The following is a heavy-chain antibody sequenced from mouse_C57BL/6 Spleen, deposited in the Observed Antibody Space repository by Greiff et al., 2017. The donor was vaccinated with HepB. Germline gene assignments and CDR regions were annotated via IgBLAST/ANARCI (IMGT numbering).Heavy chain of an antibody. CDR1: GFTFSSYA. J-gene: IGHJ4*01. Sequence: EVQRVESGGGLVKPGGSLKLSCAASGFTFSSYAMSWVRQTPEKRLEWVATISDGGSYTYYPDNVKGRFTISRDNAKNNLYLQMSHLKSEDTAMYYCARYYGSSPYYAMDYWGQGTSVTVSS. V-gene: IGHV5-4*01. CDR3: ARYYGSSPYYAMDY. D-gene: IGHD1-1*01. CDR2: ISDGGSYT.